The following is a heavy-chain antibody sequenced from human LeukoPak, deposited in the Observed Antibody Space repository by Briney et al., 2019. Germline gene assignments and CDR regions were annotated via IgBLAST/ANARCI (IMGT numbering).Heavy chain of an antibody. V-gene: IGHV4-39*07. CDR1: GGSISSSSYY. CDR2: IYYSGST. CDR3: ARARQTLAVGY. D-gene: IGHD3-3*02. Sequence: SETLSLTCTVSGGSISSSSYYWGWIRQPPGKGLEWIGSIYYSGSTYYNPSLKSRVTISVDTSKNQFSLKLSSVTAADTAVYYCARARQTLAVGYWGQGTLVTVSS. J-gene: IGHJ4*02.